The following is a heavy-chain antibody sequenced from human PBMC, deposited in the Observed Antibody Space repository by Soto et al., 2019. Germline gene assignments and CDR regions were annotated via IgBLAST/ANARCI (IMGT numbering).Heavy chain of an antibody. D-gene: IGHD3-22*01. J-gene: IGHJ6*02. V-gene: IGHV1-69*13. CDR1: GGTFSNYA. CDR2: IVPIFGTT. Sequence: SVKVSCKVSGGTFSNYAIDWERLAPGHGLEWMGGIVPIFGTTYYTQKFQGRATIIADDSTTTAYLEMSSLRSEDTAMYYCARGGYYDSSGSRNYHYYGMNVWGQGPTVTVSS. CDR3: ARGGYYDSSGSRNYHYYGMNV.